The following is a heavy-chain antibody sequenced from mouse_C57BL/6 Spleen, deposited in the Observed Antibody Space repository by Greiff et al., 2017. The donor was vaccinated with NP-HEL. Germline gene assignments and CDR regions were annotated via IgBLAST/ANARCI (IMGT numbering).Heavy chain of an antibody. D-gene: IGHD1-1*01. J-gene: IGHJ2*01. Sequence: VQLQQPGAELVKPGASVKLSCKASGYTFTSYWMHWVKQRPGQGLEWIGMIHPNSGSTNYHEKFKSKATLTVDKSSSTAYMQLSSLTSEDCAVYYCARPDYYGSSYEYFDYWGQGTTLTVSS. V-gene: IGHV1-64*01. CDR1: GYTFTSYW. CDR2: IHPNSGST. CDR3: ARPDYYGSSYEYFDY.